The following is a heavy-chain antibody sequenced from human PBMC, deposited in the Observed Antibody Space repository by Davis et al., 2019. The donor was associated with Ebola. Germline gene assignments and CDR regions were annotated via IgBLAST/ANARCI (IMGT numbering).Heavy chain of an antibody. CDR1: GFTFSSYA. Sequence: PGGSLRLSCAASGFTFSSYAMSWVRQAPGKGLEWVSAISGSGGSTYYADSVKGRFTISRDNAKNSLYLQMNSLRDEDTAVYYCAREVKYYGSGSYYQYYFDYWGQGTLVTVSS. D-gene: IGHD3-10*01. CDR2: ISGSGGST. J-gene: IGHJ4*02. CDR3: AREVKYYGSGSYYQYYFDY. V-gene: IGHV3-23*01.